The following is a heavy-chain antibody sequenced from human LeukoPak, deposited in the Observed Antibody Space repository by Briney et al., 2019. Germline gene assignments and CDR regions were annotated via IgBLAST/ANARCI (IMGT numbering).Heavy chain of an antibody. CDR1: GFTFSSYA. CDR2: ISGSGGST. Sequence: SGGSLRLSCAASGFTFSSYAMSWVRQAPGKGLEWVSAISGSGGSTYYADSVKGRFTISRDNSKNPLYLQMTSLRAEDTAVYYCARSEWELLHQAHAFDIWGQGTMVTVSS. CDR3: ARSEWELLHQAHAFDI. D-gene: IGHD1-26*01. J-gene: IGHJ3*02. V-gene: IGHV3-23*01.